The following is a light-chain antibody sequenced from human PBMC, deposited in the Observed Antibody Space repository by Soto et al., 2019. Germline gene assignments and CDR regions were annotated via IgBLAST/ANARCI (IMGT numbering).Light chain of an antibody. CDR2: GAS. V-gene: IGKV3-15*01. CDR3: QQYNSWPIN. CDR1: QSASSN. J-gene: IGKJ5*01. Sequence: IVMTQSPATLSVSPEERSTLSCRASQSASSNLVWYQQKPGQAPGLLSNGASTRANDIPARFSGSGSGREFTLTISSLQSEYFAVYYCQQYNSWPINFGQGTRLEIK.